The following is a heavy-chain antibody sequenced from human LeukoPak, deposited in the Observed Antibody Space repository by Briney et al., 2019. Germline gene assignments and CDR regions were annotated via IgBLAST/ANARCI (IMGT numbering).Heavy chain of an antibody. J-gene: IGHJ6*04. CDR1: GYTFTSYG. Sequence: EASVKVSCKASGYTFTSYGISWVRQAPGQGLEWMGWISAYNGNTNYAQKLQGRVTMTTDTSTSTAYMELRSLRSDDTAVYYCARDPSYYDILTGDYYYGMGVWGKGTTVTVSS. CDR2: ISAYNGNT. CDR3: ARDPSYYDILTGDYYYGMGV. D-gene: IGHD3-9*01. V-gene: IGHV1-18*04.